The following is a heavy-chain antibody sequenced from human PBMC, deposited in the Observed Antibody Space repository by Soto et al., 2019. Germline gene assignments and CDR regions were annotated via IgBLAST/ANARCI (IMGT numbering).Heavy chain of an antibody. CDR1: GFTFSSYA. Sequence: GGSLRLSCAASGFTFSSYAMHWVRQAPGKGLEWVAVISYDGSNKYYADSVKGRFTISRDNSKNTLYLQMNSLRAEDTAVYYCASPLGSYYYYGMDVWGQGTTVTVSS. D-gene: IGHD3-16*01. CDR2: ISYDGSNK. J-gene: IGHJ6*02. V-gene: IGHV3-30-3*01. CDR3: ASPLGSYYYYGMDV.